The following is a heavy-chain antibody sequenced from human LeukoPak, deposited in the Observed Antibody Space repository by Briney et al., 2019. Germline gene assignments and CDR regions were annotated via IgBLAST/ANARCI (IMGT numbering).Heavy chain of an antibody. CDR3: AREGYCSGGSCYNWSDP. Sequence: ASVKVSCKASGYTFTGYYMHWVRQAPGQGLEWMGWINPNRGGTNYAQKFQGRVTMTRDTSISTAYMELSRLRSDDTAVYYCAREGYCSGGSCYNWSDPWGQGTLVTVSS. J-gene: IGHJ5*02. CDR2: INPNRGGT. D-gene: IGHD2-15*01. CDR1: GYTFTGYY. V-gene: IGHV1-2*02.